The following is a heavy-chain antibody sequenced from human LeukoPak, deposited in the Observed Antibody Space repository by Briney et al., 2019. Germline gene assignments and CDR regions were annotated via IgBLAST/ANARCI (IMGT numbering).Heavy chain of an antibody. V-gene: IGHV3-23*01. CDR3: AKGKGYCSSTSCYDWAYYYYGMDV. D-gene: IGHD2-2*01. Sequence: GGSLRLSCAASGFTFSSYAMSWVRQAPGKGLEWVSGISGSGGSTYYADSVKGRFTISRDNSKNTLYLQMNSLRAEDTAVYYCAKGKGYCSSTSCYDWAYYYYGMDVWGQGTTVAVSS. CDR2: ISGSGGST. J-gene: IGHJ6*02. CDR1: GFTFSSYA.